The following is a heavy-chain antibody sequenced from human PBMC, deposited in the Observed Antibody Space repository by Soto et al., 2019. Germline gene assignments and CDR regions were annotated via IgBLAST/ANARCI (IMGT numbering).Heavy chain of an antibody. CDR3: ARVPSPVDYGQRSYYYYYMDV. V-gene: IGHV3-66*01. CDR1: GFTVSSNY. CDR2: IYSGGST. J-gene: IGHJ6*03. Sequence: GGSLRLSCAASGFTVSSNYMSWVRQAPGKGLEWVSVIYSGGSTYYADSVKGRFTISRDNSKNTLYLQMNSLRAEDTAVYYCARVPSPVDYGQRSYYYYYMDVWGKGTTVTVSS. D-gene: IGHD4-17*01.